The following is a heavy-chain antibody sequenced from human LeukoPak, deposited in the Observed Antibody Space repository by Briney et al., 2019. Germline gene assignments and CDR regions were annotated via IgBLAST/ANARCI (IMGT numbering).Heavy chain of an antibody. CDR2: CYYSGST. V-gene: IGHV4-39*07. Sequence: SETLSLTCTVSSGSMSCSSYYWGWFRQPPGKGLEWIGSCYYSGSTYYNPSLKSRVTISVDTSKNQFSLKLSSVTAADTAVYYCARDELGGIAVAGTIFDYWGQGTLVTVSS. D-gene: IGHD6-19*01. J-gene: IGHJ4*02. CDR1: SGSMSCSSYY. CDR3: ARDELGGIAVAGTIFDY.